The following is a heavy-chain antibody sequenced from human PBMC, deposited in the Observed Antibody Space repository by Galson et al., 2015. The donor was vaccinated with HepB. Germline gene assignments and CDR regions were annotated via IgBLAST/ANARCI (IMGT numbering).Heavy chain of an antibody. CDR2: IYPGASET. CDR1: GYRFSMYW. Sequence: QSGAEVKKPGESLKISCEGSGYRFSMYWIGWVRQMPGRGLEWMGSIYPGASETRYSPSFQGQVTISADKSISTAYLQWSSLKASDTAIYYCARDIDYDILTSYYNGGIYFGYWGQGTLVTASS. J-gene: IGHJ4*02. V-gene: IGHV5-51*01. D-gene: IGHD3-9*01. CDR3: ARDIDYDILTSYYNGGIYFGY.